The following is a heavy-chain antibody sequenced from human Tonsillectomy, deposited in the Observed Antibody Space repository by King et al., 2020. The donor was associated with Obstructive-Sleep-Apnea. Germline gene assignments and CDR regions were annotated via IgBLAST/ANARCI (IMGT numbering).Heavy chain of an antibody. D-gene: IGHD3-10*02. J-gene: IGHJ3*02. V-gene: IGHV4-59*08. CDR3: ARPITMSPNDAFDI. Sequence: QLQESGPGLVKPSETLSLNCTVSGGSISSYYWSWIRQPPGKGLEWIGYIYYSGSTNYNPSLKSRVTISVDTSKNQFSLKLSSVTAADTAVYYCARPITMSPNDAFDIWGQGTMVTVSS. CDR1: GGSISSYY. CDR2: IYYSGST.